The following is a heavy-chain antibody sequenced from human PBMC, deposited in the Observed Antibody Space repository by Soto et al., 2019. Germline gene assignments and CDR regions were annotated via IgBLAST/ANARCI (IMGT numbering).Heavy chain of an antibody. CDR1: GYPFTSYG. Sequence: GASVKVSCKASGYPFTSYGVSWVRQAPGQGLEWMGWISVDNGNTNYIEKVQDRVTMTTDTSTSTAYMELSSLRSEDTAVYYCARTDSSGYYYSGFDYWGQGTLVTVSS. CDR3: ARTDSSGYYYSGFDY. D-gene: IGHD3-22*01. CDR2: ISVDNGNT. V-gene: IGHV1-18*01. J-gene: IGHJ4*02.